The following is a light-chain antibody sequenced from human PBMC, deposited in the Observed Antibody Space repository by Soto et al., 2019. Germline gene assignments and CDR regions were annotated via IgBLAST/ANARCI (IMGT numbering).Light chain of an antibody. V-gene: IGKV3-20*01. CDR1: QSIRSN. CDR3: QQYGSYPRT. CDR2: GAS. Sequence: EIVMTQSPSTLPVSAGERATLSCRASQSIRSNLAWYQQKPGQAPRLLISGASNRATGIPDRFSGSGSGTDFTLTISKLAPEDVAAYYCQQYGSYPRTFGQGTKVDIK. J-gene: IGKJ1*01.